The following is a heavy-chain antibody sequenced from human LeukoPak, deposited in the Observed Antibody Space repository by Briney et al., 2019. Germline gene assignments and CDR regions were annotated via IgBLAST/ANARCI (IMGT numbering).Heavy chain of an antibody. Sequence: PSETLSLTCTVSGYSISSGYYWGWIRQPPGKGLEWIGSIYHSGSTYYNPSLKSRVTISVDTSKNQFSLNLSSVTAADTAVYYCVTRIVASDYWYFDLWGRGTLVTVSS. V-gene: IGHV4-38-2*02. D-gene: IGHD3-22*01. CDR2: IYHSGST. CDR3: VTRIVASDYWYFDL. CDR1: GYSISSGYY. J-gene: IGHJ2*01.